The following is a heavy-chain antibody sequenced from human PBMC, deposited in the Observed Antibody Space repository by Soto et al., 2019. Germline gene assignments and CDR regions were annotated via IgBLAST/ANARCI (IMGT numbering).Heavy chain of an antibody. V-gene: IGHV3-30-3*01. Sequence: GGSLRLSCAASGFTFSTYSMHWVRQAPGKGLEWVALISYDGNNKYYADSVKGRFTISRDNSKNTLYLQMNSLRAEDTAVFHCARDGERGYSYGCWFDPWGQGTLVTVSS. CDR3: ARDGERGYSYGCWFDP. CDR1: GFTFSTYS. J-gene: IGHJ5*02. D-gene: IGHD5-18*01. CDR2: ISYDGNNK.